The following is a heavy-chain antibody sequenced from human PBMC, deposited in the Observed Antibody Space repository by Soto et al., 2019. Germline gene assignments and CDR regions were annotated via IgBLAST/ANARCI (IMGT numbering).Heavy chain of an antibody. J-gene: IGHJ4*02. CDR2: ISAYNGNT. CDR3: AKWADSSRWPPGIDY. D-gene: IGHD6-13*01. CDR1: GYTFTSYG. Sequence: ASVKVSCKASGYTFTSYGITWVRQAPGQGLEWMGWISAYNGNTNYAQKLQDRVTMTTDTSTSTAYMELRSLRSDDTAVYYCAKWADSSRWPPGIDYWGQGTLVTVSS. V-gene: IGHV1-18*01.